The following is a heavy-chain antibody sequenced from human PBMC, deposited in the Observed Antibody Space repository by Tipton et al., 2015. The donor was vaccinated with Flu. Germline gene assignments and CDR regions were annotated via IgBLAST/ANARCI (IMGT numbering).Heavy chain of an antibody. D-gene: IGHD7-27*01. CDR2: IYDSGNT. V-gene: IGHV4-30-2*01. Sequence: TLSLTCFVSGGSISSGGDSWNWLRQPPGKGLEWIGYIYDSGNTYYNPSLTSRVTISVDRSKNQFSLKLTSVTAPDTAVYYCVRGNVRHWGSLNLSVDWFDPWGQGTLVTVSS. CDR1: GGSISSGGDS. CDR3: VRGNVRHWGSLNLSVDWFDP. J-gene: IGHJ5*02.